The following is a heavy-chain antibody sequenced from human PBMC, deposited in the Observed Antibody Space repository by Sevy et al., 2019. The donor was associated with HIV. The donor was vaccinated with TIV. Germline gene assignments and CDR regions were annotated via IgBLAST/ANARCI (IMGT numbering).Heavy chain of an antibody. CDR3: ARPPDYYGSGAFDI. CDR2: LKQDGSEK. Sequence: GGSLRLSCAASGFTFSSYWMSWVRQAPGKGLEWVANLKQDGSEKYYVDSVKGRFTISRDNAKNSQYLQMNSLRAEDTAVYYCARPPDYYGSGAFDIWGQGTMVTVSS. V-gene: IGHV3-7*03. D-gene: IGHD3-10*01. J-gene: IGHJ3*02. CDR1: GFTFSSYW.